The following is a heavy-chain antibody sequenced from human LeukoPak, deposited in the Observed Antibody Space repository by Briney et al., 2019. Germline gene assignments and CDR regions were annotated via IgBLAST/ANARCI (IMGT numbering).Heavy chain of an antibody. CDR1: GGSISSGNYY. CDR2: IYYSGST. D-gene: IGHD6-13*01. Sequence: PSETLSLTCTVSGGSISSGNYYWGWIRQSPGKGLEWIGSIYYSGSTNYNPSLKSRVTISVDTSKNQFSLKLSSVTAADTALYYCARVIDVAAAGYFDSWGQGTQVTVSS. CDR3: ARVIDVAAAGYFDS. J-gene: IGHJ4*02. V-gene: IGHV4-39*07.